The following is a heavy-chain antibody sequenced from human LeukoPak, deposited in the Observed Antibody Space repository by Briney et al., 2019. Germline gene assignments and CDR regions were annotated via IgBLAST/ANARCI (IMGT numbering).Heavy chain of an antibody. Sequence: GGSLRLSCAASGFTFSSYAMSWVRQAPGKGLEWVSAISGSGGSTYYADSVKGRFTISRDNSKNTLYLQMNSLRAEDTAVYYCAKAPLGARGRNKGFWFDPWGQGTLVTVSS. CDR3: AKAPLGARGRNKGFWFDP. CDR2: ISGSGGST. J-gene: IGHJ5*02. D-gene: IGHD1/OR15-1a*01. V-gene: IGHV3-23*01. CDR1: GFTFSSYA.